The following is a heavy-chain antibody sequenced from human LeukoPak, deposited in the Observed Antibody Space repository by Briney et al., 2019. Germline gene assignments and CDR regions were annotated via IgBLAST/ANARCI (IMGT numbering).Heavy chain of an antibody. D-gene: IGHD2-2*01. CDR3: ASAVPFDCSSTSCYEFYNWFDP. V-gene: IGHV4-34*01. J-gene: IGHJ5*02. Sequence: SETLSLTCAVYGGSFSGYYWSWTRQPPGKGLEWIGEINHSGSTNYNPSLKSRVTTSVDTSKNQFSLKLSSVTAADTAVYYCASAVPFDCSSTSCYEFYNWFDPWGQGTLVTVSS. CDR2: INHSGST. CDR1: GGSFSGYY.